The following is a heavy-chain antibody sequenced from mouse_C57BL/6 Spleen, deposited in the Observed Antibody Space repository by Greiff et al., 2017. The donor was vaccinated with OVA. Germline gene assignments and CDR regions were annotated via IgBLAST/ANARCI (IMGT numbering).Heavy chain of an antibody. V-gene: IGHV1-9*01. Sequence: GQGKESGEKMKNKGERWKHNRNAPFYPLTFYRIEWVKQRPGHGLEWIGEILPGSGSTNYNEKFKGKATFTADTSSNTAYMQLSSLTTEDSAIYYCARKPDSAGLDYWGQGTTLTVSS. CDR2: ILPGSGST. J-gene: IGHJ2*01. CDR3: ARKPDSAGLDY. D-gene: IGHD3-2*02. CDR1: FYPLTFYR.